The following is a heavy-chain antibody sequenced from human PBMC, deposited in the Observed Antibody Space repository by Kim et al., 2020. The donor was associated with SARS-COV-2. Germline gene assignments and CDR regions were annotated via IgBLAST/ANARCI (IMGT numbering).Heavy chain of an antibody. CDR2: IKSKSDGGTT. CDR3: TGDDYLWGTYRP. CDR1: GFTFKNAW. D-gene: IGHD3-16*02. Sequence: GGSLRLSCAASGFTFKNAWMSWVRQAPGKGLEWVGRIKSKSDGGTTDYAAPVKGRFTISRDDYGNNLYLQMNSLKIEDTALYYCTGDDYLWGTYRPWGQGTLVTVYS. V-gene: IGHV3-15*01. J-gene: IGHJ4*02.